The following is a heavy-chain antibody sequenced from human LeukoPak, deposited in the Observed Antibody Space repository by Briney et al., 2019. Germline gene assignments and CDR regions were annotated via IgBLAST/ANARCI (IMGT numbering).Heavy chain of an antibody. CDR1: GGSFRGYY. V-gene: IGHV4-34*01. CDR3: ASTERCSTTCPLDY. Sequence: PSETLSLTCAVYGGSFRGYYWSWIRQPPGKGLEWIGEINHSGSTNYNPSLKSRVTISLDTSMKKFSLKLNSVTAADTAGYYCASTERCSTTCPLDYWGQGTLVTVSS. CDR2: INHSGST. J-gene: IGHJ4*02. D-gene: IGHD2-2*01.